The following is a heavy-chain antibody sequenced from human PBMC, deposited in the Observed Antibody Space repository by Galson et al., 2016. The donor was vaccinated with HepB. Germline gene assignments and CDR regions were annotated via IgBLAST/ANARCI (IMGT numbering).Heavy chain of an antibody. CDR3: AKEGIADSAMVTRELEY. CDR1: GFTFSNYA. Sequence: SLRLSCAASGFTFSNYAMSWVRQAPGKGLEWVSAISGSGGSTYYADSVMGRFTISRDNSKNTVYLQMNTLSAEDSAVYYCAKEGIADSAMVTRELEYWGQGTLVTVSS. V-gene: IGHV3-23*01. CDR2: ISGSGGST. D-gene: IGHD5-18*01. J-gene: IGHJ4*02.